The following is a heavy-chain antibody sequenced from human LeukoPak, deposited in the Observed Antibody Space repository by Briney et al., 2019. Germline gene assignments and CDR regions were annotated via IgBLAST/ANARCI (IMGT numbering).Heavy chain of an antibody. CDR3: AKRHYYGSSGYHYGEYFDY. V-gene: IGHV3-23*01. D-gene: IGHD3-22*01. J-gene: IGHJ4*02. Sequence: PGGSLRLSCAASGFTFSSYAMSWVRQAPGKGLEWVSAISGSGGSTYYADSVKGRFTISRDNSKNTLYLQMNSLRAEDTAVYYCAKRHYYGSSGYHYGEYFDYWGQGTLVTVSS. CDR1: GFTFSSYA. CDR2: ISGSGGST.